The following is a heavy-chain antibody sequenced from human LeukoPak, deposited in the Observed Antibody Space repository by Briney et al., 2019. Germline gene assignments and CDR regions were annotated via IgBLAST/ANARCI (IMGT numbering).Heavy chain of an antibody. CDR3: ITRYS. J-gene: IGHJ4*02. CDR1: GFTFTXXX. Sequence: PGGSLRLSXAASGFTFTXXXXXXXRQAPGKGLEWXGRIKSKTXXGTTDYAAPVXXXXTISRDDSKNTVYLQVNSLKTEDTAVYYCITRYSWGQGTLVTVSS. CDR2: IKSKTXXGTT. V-gene: IGHV3-15*01.